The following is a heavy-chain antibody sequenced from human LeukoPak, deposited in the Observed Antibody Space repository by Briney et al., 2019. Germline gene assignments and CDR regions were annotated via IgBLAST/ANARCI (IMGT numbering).Heavy chain of an antibody. J-gene: IGHJ4*02. CDR1: GYTFTSYY. CDR3: ARTWFGELLFDY. D-gene: IGHD3-10*01. CDR2: INPSGGST. V-gene: IGHV1-46*01. Sequence: ASVKVSCKASGYTFTSYYMHWVRQAPGQGLEWMGIINPSGGSTSYAQKFQGRVTMTRDTSTSTVYMELSSLRSEDTAVYYRARTWFGELLFDYWGQGTLVTVSS.